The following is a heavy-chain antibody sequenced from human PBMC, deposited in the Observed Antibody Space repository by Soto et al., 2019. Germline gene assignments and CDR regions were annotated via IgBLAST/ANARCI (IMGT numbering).Heavy chain of an antibody. CDR3: ARGPREENVRWSSRHSFDY. V-gene: IGHV3-30-3*01. CDR1: GFMFSNYA. J-gene: IGHJ4*02. CDR2: ISYDGNTR. D-gene: IGHD3-16*01. Sequence: QVQLVESGGGVVQPGRSLRLSCTASGFMFSNYAMHWVRQAPGKGLEWVAVISYDGNTRSYAESVKGRFTISRDKSKTTVYLQMDRLRSEDTAVFYCARGPREENVRWSSRHSFDYWGQGSLVTVSS.